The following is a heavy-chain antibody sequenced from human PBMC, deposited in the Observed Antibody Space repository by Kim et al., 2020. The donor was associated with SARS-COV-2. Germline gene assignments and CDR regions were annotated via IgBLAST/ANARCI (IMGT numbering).Heavy chain of an antibody. CDR3: ARALDYYYDSSGSPSEGDWFDP. V-gene: IGHV7-4-1*01. D-gene: IGHD3-22*01. CDR2: INTNTGNP. CDR1: GYTFTSYA. Sequence: ASVKVSCKASGYTFTSYAMNWVRQAPGQGLEWMGWINTNTGNPTYAQGFTGRFVFSLDTSVSTAYLQICSLKAEDTAVYYCARALDYYYDSSGSPSEGDWFDPWGQGTLVTVSS. J-gene: IGHJ5*02.